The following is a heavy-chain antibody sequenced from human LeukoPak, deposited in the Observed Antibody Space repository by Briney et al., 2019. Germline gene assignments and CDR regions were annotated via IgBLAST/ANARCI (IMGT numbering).Heavy chain of an antibody. CDR2: IYYSGST. V-gene: IGHV4-39*07. Sequence: SETLSLTCTVSGGSISSSSYYWAWIRQPPGKGLEWIGSIYYSGSTYYNPSLKSRVTISVDTSKNQFSLKLSSVTAADTAVYYCARECAGIAVAANWFDPWGQGTLVTVSS. CDR3: ARECAGIAVAANWFDP. J-gene: IGHJ5*02. CDR1: GGSISSSSYY. D-gene: IGHD6-19*01.